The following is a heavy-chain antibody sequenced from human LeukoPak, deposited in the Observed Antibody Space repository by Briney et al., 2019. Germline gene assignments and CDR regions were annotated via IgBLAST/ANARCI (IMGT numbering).Heavy chain of an antibody. V-gene: IGHV1-24*01. D-gene: IGHD5-12*01. CDR3: ARGSGWLRIFDY. J-gene: IGHJ4*02. CDR2: FDPEDGET. CDR1: GYTLTELS. Sequence: ASVKVSCKVSGYTLTELSMHWVRQAPGKGLEWMGGFDPEDGETIYAQKFQGRVTMTEDTSTDTAYMELSSLRSEDTAVYYCARGSGWLRIFDYWGQGTLVTVSS.